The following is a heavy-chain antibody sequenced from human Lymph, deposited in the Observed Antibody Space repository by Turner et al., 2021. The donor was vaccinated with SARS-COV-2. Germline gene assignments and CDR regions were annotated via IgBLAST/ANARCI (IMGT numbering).Heavy chain of an antibody. Sequence: QVQLVQSGAEVKKPGASVKVSCKASGSTFTGYYMHWGRQAPGQGLECMGWINPNSGGTNYAQKFQGRVTMTRDTSISTAYMELSRLRSDDTAVYYCARSRDLQSMVRGVDPFDYWGQGTLVTVSS. D-gene: IGHD3-10*01. V-gene: IGHV1-2*02. CDR2: INPNSGGT. J-gene: IGHJ4*02. CDR3: ARSRDLQSMVRGVDPFDY. CDR1: GSTFTGYY.